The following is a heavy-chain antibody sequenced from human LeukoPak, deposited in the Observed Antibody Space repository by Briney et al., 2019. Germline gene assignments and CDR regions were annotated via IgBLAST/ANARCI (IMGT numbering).Heavy chain of an antibody. CDR3: AKRLLRFLEWLLSCPSYYYYMDV. CDR2: ISWNSCSI. J-gene: IGHJ6*03. CDR1: GFTFDDYA. V-gene: IGHV3-9*01. Sequence: GGSLRLSCAASGFTFDDYAMHWVRQAPGEGLECVSGISWNSCSIGYADSVKGRFTISRDNAKNSLYLQMNSLRAEDTALYYCAKRLLRFLEWLLSCPSYYYYMDVWGKGTTVTVSS. D-gene: IGHD3-3*01.